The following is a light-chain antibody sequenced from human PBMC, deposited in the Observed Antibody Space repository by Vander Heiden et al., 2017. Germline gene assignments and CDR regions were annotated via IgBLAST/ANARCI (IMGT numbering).Light chain of an antibody. CDR3: KQRSAT. CDR1: QSVSSY. V-gene: IGKV3-11*01. CDR2: DAS. J-gene: IGKJ4*01. Sequence: EIVLTQSPATLSLSPGERATLSCRASQSVSSYLAWYQQKPGQAPRLLIYDASNRATGIPARFSGSGSGTDFTLTISSLEPEDFAVYYCKQRSATLGGGTKVEIK.